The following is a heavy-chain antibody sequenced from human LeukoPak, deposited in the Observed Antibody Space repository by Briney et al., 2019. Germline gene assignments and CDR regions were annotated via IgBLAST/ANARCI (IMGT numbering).Heavy chain of an antibody. D-gene: IGHD5/OR15-5a*01. CDR2: IYHSGST. V-gene: IGHV4-38-2*02. Sequence: SGTLSLTCTVSGYSISSGYYWGWIRQPPGKGLEWIGSIYHSGSTYYNPSLKSRVTISVDTSKNQFSLKLSSVTAADTAVYYCARVVSGNYFDYWGQGTLVTVSS. CDR3: ARVVSGNYFDY. J-gene: IGHJ4*02. CDR1: GYSISSGYY.